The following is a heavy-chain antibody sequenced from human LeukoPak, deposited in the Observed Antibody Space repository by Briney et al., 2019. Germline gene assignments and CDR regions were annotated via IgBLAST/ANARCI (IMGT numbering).Heavy chain of an antibody. CDR2: ISTGSSTT. Sequence: GGSLRLSCAASEFAFSTYNMNWVRQAPGKGLEWVSYISTGSSTTYYADSVKGRFTISRDNVENSLYLQMNSLRDEDTAVYYCATDLGHSIHYFVSWGQGTLVTVSS. V-gene: IGHV3-48*02. J-gene: IGHJ4*02. CDR1: EFAFSTYN. CDR3: ATDLGHSIHYFVS. D-gene: IGHD2-21*01.